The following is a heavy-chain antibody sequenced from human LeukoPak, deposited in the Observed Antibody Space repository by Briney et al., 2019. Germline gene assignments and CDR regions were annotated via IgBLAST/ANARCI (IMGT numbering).Heavy chain of an antibody. Sequence: PSETLSLTCTVSGGSISSGSYYWSWIRQPAGKGLEWIGRIYTSGSTNYNPSLKSRVTISVDTSENQFSLKLSSVTAADTAVYYCARVWNSSGWYVDWFDPWGQGTLVTVSS. V-gene: IGHV4-61*02. CDR3: ARVWNSSGWYVDWFDP. D-gene: IGHD6-19*01. CDR1: GGSISSGSYY. CDR2: IYTSGST. J-gene: IGHJ5*02.